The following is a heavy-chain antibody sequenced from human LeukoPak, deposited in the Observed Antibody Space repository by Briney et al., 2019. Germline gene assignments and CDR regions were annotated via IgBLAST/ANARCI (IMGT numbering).Heavy chain of an antibody. CDR1: GYTFTDYF. V-gene: IGHV1-2*02. CDR2: INSYSGAT. Sequence: ASVKVSCKASGYTFTDYFIHWVRQAPGQGLEWMGWINSYSGATRYSQVFQGRVTITRDTYSGAVYMEVSSLRSGDTAVYYCARDGRSVYDYWGQGSLVTVTS. D-gene: IGHD2-8*01. J-gene: IGHJ4*02. CDR3: ARDGRSVYDY.